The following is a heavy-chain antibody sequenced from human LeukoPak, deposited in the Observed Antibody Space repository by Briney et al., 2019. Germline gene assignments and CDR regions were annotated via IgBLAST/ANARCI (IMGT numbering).Heavy chain of an antibody. CDR2: ISYDGSNK. Sequence: GGSLRLSCAASGFTFSSYWMHWVRQAPGKGLEWVAVISYDGSNKYYADSVKGRFTISRDNSKNTLYLQMNSLRAEDTAVYYCARVFSRPYGPPDYWGQGTLVTVSS. D-gene: IGHD3-10*02. V-gene: IGHV3-30-3*01. J-gene: IGHJ4*02. CDR1: GFTFSSYW. CDR3: ARVFSRPYGPPDY.